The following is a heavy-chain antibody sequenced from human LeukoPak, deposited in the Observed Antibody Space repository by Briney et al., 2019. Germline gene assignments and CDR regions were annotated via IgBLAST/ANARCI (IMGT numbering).Heavy chain of an antibody. Sequence: ASVKVSCKVSGYTLTELSMHWVRQAPGKGLEWMGGFDPEDGETIYAQKFQGRVTMTEDTSTDTAYMELSSLRSQDTAVYYCATAGWSGGYYGEWNWFDPWGQGTLVTVSS. CDR1: GYTLTELS. CDR3: ATAGWSGGYYGEWNWFDP. D-gene: IGHD1-26*01. V-gene: IGHV1-24*01. CDR2: FDPEDGET. J-gene: IGHJ5*02.